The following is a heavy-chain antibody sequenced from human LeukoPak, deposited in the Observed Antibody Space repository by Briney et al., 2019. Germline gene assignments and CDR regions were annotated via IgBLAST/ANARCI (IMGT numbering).Heavy chain of an antibody. J-gene: IGHJ4*02. CDR2: INRSGST. CDR3: ARNSVPSFYSDTSGYIYY. V-gene: IGHV4-34*01. D-gene: IGHD3-22*01. CDR1: GGSFSGYY. Sequence: KPSETLSPTCGVSGGSFSGYYFSWVRQSPEKGLEWIGEINRSGSTNYNPSLKSRVTISVDTAKKQISLKLNSVTAADTAVYYCARNSVPSFYSDTSGYIYYWGQGTLVTVSS.